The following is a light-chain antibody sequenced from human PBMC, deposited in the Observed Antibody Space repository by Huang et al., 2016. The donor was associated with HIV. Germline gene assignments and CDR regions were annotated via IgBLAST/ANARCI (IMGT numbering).Light chain of an antibody. CDR2: AAS. Sequence: DIQLTQSPSSLSASVKDRVTITCRASQSISTYLNWYQQKPGKSPKLLIYAASTLQRGVPSRFRGGESGTDFTLTISSLQPEDFATYYCQQSYSTLLTFGGGTKVEIK. V-gene: IGKV1-39*01. J-gene: IGKJ4*01. CDR1: QSISTY. CDR3: QQSYSTLLT.